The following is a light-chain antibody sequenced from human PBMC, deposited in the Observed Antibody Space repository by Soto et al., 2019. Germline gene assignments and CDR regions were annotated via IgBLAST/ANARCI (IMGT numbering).Light chain of an antibody. J-gene: IGKJ4*01. Sequence: EIVLMQSPGTLSLSPGERATLSCRASQSVSNNYVAWYQQKPGQAPRLLIAGASSMATGIPDRFSGSGSGTDFTLTISRLAPEDFAVYYWQQYGSSPPLTFGGGTKVEIK. V-gene: IGKV3-20*01. CDR3: QQYGSSPPLT. CDR1: QSVSNNY. CDR2: GAS.